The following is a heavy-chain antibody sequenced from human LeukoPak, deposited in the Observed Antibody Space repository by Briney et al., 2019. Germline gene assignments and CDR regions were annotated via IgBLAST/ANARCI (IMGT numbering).Heavy chain of an antibody. D-gene: IGHD6-13*01. V-gene: IGHV1-8*02. J-gene: IGHJ3*02. CDR3: ARVTAAGTWTFDI. CDR1: GDTFIIND. Sequence: ASVKVSCKASGDTFIINDINWVRQATGQGLEWMGWMNPKSGNTGYAQKFQGRVTMTRNISITTAYMELTDLRSEDTAVYYCARVTAAGTWTFDIWGQGTTVTVSS. CDR2: MNPKSGNT.